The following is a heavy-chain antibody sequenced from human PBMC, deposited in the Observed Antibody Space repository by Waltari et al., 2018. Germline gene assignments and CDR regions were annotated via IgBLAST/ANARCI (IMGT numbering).Heavy chain of an antibody. J-gene: IGHJ4*02. V-gene: IGHV1-69*05. CDR1: GGTFSSYA. D-gene: IGHD3-9*01. CDR2: IIPIFGTA. Sequence: QVQLVQSGAEVKKPGSSVKVSCKASGGTFSSYAISWVRQAPGQGLEWMGGIIPIFGTANYAQKFQGRVTITTDESTSTAYMELSSLRSEDTAVYYCARAGPYYDILTGYYAFDYWGQGTLVTVSS. CDR3: ARAGPYYDILTGYYAFDY.